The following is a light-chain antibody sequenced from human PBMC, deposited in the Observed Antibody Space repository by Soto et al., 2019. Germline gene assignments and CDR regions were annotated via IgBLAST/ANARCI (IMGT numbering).Light chain of an antibody. CDR2: AAS. CDR3: QQSYSPPPVT. CDR1: QGISNY. J-gene: IGKJ5*01. V-gene: IGKV1-27*01. Sequence: DIQMTQSPSSLSASVGDRFTITCRLSQGISNYLAWYQQKPGKVPKLLIYAASTLQSGVPSRFSGSGSGTDFTLTISSLQPEDFATYYCQQSYSPPPVTFGQGTRLEIK.